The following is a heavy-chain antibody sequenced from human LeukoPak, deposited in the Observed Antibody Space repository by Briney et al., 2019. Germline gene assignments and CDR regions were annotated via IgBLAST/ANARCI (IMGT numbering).Heavy chain of an antibody. J-gene: IGHJ4*02. CDR1: GGSISSSSSF. CDR3: ARLTWITDY. Sequence: SETLPLTCTVSGGSISSSSSFWGWIRQPPGKGLEWIGHIKNGGSPNYNPPLKSRVTISLDTSKNQFSLTVSSVTAADTAVYYCARLTWITDYWGQGTLVTVAS. CDR2: IKNGGSP. D-gene: IGHD5-12*01. V-gene: IGHV4-39*01.